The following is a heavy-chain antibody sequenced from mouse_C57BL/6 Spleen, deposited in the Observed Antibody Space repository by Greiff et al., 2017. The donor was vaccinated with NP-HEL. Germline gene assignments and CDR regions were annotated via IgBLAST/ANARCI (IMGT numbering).Heavy chain of an antibody. D-gene: IGHD4-1*01. CDR1: GYSFTGYY. J-gene: IGHJ3*01. V-gene: IGHV1-42*01. Sequence: VQLQQSGPELVKPGASVKISCKASGYSFTGYYMNWVKQSPEKSLEWIGEINPSTGGTTYNQKFKAKATLTVDKSSSTAYMQLKSLTSEDSAVYYCAKDWEGFAYWGQGTLVTVSA. CDR3: AKDWEGFAY. CDR2: INPSTGGT.